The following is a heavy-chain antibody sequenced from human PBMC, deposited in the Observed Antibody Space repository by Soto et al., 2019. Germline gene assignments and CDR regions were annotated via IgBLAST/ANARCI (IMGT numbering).Heavy chain of an antibody. CDR1: GFTVSSNY. J-gene: IGHJ6*02. V-gene: IGHV3-53*01. CDR3: AREGAHYDILTGFYYYYGMAV. D-gene: IGHD3-9*01. CDR2: IYSGGST. Sequence: GGSLRLSCAASGFTVSSNYMSWVRQAPGKGLEWVSVIYSGGSTYYADSVKGRFTISRDNSKNTLYLQMNSLRAEDTAVYYCAREGAHYDILTGFYYYYGMAVWGQGTTVTVSS.